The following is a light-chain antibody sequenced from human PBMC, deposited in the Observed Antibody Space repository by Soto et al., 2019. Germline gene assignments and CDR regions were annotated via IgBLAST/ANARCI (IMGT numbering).Light chain of an antibody. CDR1: QSVSSN. Sequence: EIVMTQSPATLSVSPGERATLSCRASQSVSSNLAWYQQKPGQAPRLLIYGASTRATGIPARFSGSGSGTEFTLTISSLQSEDFAVYYCQQYNNWPRTWTFSQGTKVDI. J-gene: IGKJ1*01. CDR3: QQYNNWPRTWT. CDR2: GAS. V-gene: IGKV3-15*01.